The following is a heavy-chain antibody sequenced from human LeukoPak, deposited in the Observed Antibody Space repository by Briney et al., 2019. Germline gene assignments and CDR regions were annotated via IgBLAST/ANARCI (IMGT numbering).Heavy chain of an antibody. CDR2: INPSGGST. V-gene: IGHV1-46*01. Sequence: ASVKVSCKASGYTFTSYYMHWVRQAPGQGLEWMGIINPSGGSTSYAQKFQGRVTMTRHTTTSTVYMELSSLRSEDTAVYYCACRCSGAYSSSGWGQGTMVTVSS. CDR3: ACRCSGAYSSSG. D-gene: IGHD6-13*01. J-gene: IGHJ3*01. CDR1: GYTFTSYY.